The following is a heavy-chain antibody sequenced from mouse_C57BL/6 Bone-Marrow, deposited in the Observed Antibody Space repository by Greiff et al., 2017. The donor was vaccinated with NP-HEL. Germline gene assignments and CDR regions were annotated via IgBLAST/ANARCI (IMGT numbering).Heavy chain of an antibody. CDR1: GFTFSSYA. V-gene: IGHV5-4*01. CDR2: ISDGGSYT. J-gene: IGHJ4*01. Sequence: EVKLVESGGGLVKPGGSLKLSCAASGFTFSSYAMSWVRQTPEKRLEWVATISDGGSYTYYPDNVKGRFTISRDNAKNNLYLQMSHLKSEDTAMYYCARDRWGMDYWGQGTSVTVSS. CDR3: ARDRWGMDY. D-gene: IGHD2-3*01.